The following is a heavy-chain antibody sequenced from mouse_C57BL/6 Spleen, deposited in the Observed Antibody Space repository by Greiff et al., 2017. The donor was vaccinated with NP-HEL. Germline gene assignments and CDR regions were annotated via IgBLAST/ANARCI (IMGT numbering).Heavy chain of an antibody. J-gene: IGHJ2*01. CDR1: GFTFSDYG. D-gene: IGHD3-3*01. CDR2: ISSGSSTI. Sequence: DVKLVESGGGLVKPGGSLKLSCAASGFTFSDYGMHWVRQAPETGLEWVAYISSGSSTIYYADTVKGRFTISRDNAKNTLFLQMTSLRSEDTAMYYCAREGLGPDYWGQGTTLTVSS. V-gene: IGHV5-17*01. CDR3: AREGLGPDY.